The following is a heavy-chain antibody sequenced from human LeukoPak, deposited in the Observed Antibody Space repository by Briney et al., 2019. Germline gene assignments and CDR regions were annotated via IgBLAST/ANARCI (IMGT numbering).Heavy chain of an antibody. CDR3: ARVNGNYGYYYYMDV. Sequence: ASVKVSCKASGYTFTGYYMHWVRQAPGQGLEWMGWINPNSGGTNYAQKFQGRATMTRDTSISTAYMELSRLRSDDTAVYYCARVNGNYGYYYYMDVWGKGTTVTVSS. V-gene: IGHV1-2*02. J-gene: IGHJ6*03. CDR2: INPNSGGT. D-gene: IGHD1-7*01. CDR1: GYTFTGYY.